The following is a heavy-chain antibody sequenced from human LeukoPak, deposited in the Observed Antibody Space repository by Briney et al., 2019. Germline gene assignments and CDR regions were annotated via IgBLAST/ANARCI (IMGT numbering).Heavy chain of an antibody. CDR3: ARGSGWYGDLDY. CDR2: ISDSSSYI. CDR1: GFTFSSYN. V-gene: IGHV3-21*01. J-gene: IGHJ4*02. D-gene: IGHD6-19*01. Sequence: PGGSLRLSCAVSGFTFSSYNMNWVRRAPGKGLEWVSSISDSSSYIYYADSVKGRFTISRDNSKNTLYLQMNSLRAEDTAVYYCARGSGWYGDLDYWGQGTLVTVSS.